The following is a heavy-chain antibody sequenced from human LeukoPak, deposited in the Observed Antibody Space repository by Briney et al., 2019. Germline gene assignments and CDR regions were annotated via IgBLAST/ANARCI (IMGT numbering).Heavy chain of an antibody. V-gene: IGHV3-21*01. CDR1: GFTFSSYS. CDR2: ISSSSSYI. J-gene: IGHJ5*02. Sequence: GGSLRLSCAASGFTFSSYSMNWVRQAPGKGLERVSSISSSSSYIYYADSVKGRFTISRDNAKNSLYLQMNSLRAEDTAVYYCARGGHSSLTGYRNNWVDPWGQGTLVTVSS. CDR3: ARGGHSSLTGYRNNWVDP. D-gene: IGHD3-9*01.